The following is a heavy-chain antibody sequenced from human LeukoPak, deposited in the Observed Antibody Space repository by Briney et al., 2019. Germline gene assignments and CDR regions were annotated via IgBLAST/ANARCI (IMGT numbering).Heavy chain of an antibody. J-gene: IGHJ4*02. CDR3: ARDSFYGGTDY. CDR2: IYYSGST. Sequence: SETLSLTCTVSGGSIGSYYWSWIRQPPGKGLEWIGYIYYSGSTNYNPSLKSRVTISVDTSKNQFSLKLSSVTAADTAVYYCARDSFYGGTDYWGQGTLVTVSS. V-gene: IGHV4-59*12. CDR1: GGSIGSYY. D-gene: IGHD4-23*01.